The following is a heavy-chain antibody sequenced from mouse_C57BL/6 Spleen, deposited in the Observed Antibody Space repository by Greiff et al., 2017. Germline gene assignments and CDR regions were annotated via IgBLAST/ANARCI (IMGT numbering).Heavy chain of an antibody. J-gene: IGHJ2*01. Sequence: QVQLQQPGAELVMPGASVKLSCKASGYTFTSYWMHWVKQRPGQGLEWIGEIDPSDSYTNYNQKFKGKSTLTVDKSSSTAYMQLSSLTSEDSAVYYCARSTGGRSPFDYWGQGTTLTVSS. CDR1: GYTFTSYW. CDR2: IDPSDSYT. CDR3: ARSTGGRSPFDY. V-gene: IGHV1-69*01.